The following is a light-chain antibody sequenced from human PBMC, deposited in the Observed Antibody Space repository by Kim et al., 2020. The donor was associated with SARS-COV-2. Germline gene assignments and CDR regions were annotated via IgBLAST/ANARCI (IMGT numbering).Light chain of an antibody. CDR3: SSYAGSNNFGV. Sequence: QSATISCTATSSDAGSYNYFSWYQQHPGKAPQLMIYEVSKRPSGVPDRFSGSKSGNTDSLTVSGLQAEDEADYYCSSYAGSNNFGVFGTGTKVTVL. CDR1: SSDAGSYNY. V-gene: IGLV2-8*01. J-gene: IGLJ1*01. CDR2: EVS.